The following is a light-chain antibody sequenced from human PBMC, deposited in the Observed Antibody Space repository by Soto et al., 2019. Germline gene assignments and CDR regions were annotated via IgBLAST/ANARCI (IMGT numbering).Light chain of an antibody. J-gene: IGKJ1*01. CDR1: QDIRNE. CDR3: LQYHSYPRT. V-gene: IGKV1-6*01. Sequence: AIQMTQSPPSLSASVGDRVILTCRASQDIRNELGWYQQKPGKAPKLLIHATSNLQGGVPLRFSGSGSGTDFTLIISSLQPDDFATYYCLQYHSYPRTFGQGTRVEIK. CDR2: ATS.